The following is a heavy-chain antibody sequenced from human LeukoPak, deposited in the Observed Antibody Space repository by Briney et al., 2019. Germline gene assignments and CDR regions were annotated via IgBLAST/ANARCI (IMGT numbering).Heavy chain of an antibody. Sequence: GGSLRLSCAASGFTFSSHSMNWVRQAPGKGLEWVANIKQDGNEKYYVDSVKGRFTISRDNAKNSLYLQMNSLRAEDTAVYYCAGGIAARQDYVWGTYLYTYYWGQGTLVTVSS. J-gene: IGHJ4*02. CDR2: IKQDGNEK. V-gene: IGHV3-7*01. CDR3: AGGIAARQDYVWGTYLYTYY. D-gene: IGHD3-16*02. CDR1: GFTFSSHS.